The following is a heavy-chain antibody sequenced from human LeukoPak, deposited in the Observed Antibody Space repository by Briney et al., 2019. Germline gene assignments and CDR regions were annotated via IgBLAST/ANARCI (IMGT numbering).Heavy chain of an antibody. D-gene: IGHD6-13*01. CDR2: IYSSGST. CDR3: AGGGNSWNNWFDP. CDR1: GGSINSYY. V-gene: IGHV4-4*07. Sequence: SETLSLTCTVSGGSINSYYWSWIRQPAGKGLEWIGRIYSSGSTNYNPSLKSRVIMSVDTSKNQFSLKLSSMTAADTAVYYCAGGGNSWNNWFDPWGQGTLVTVSS. J-gene: IGHJ5*02.